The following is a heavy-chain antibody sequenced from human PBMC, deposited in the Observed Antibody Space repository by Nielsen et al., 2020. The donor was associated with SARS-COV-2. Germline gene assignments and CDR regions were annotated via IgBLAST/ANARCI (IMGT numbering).Heavy chain of an antibody. D-gene: IGHD1-26*01. Sequence: GESLKISCAASGFTFSDSSMNCVRQASGKGLEWLGRIRSKANDYATEYAASVKGRVIISRDDSKNTAYLLMNSLKIDDTAVYYCTRVNPTSGSWFDAFDIWGQGTLVTVSS. CDR2: IRSKANDYAT. CDR1: GFTFSDSS. CDR3: TRVNPTSGSWFDAFDI. J-gene: IGHJ3*02. V-gene: IGHV3-73*01.